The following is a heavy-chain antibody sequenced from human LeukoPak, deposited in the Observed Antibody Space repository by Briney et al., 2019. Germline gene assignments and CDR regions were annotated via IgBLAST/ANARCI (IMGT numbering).Heavy chain of an antibody. J-gene: IGHJ4*02. Sequence: SGGSLRLSCAASGFTFSSYAMSWVRQAPGKGLEWVAAISGSGGKTYYADFVKGRFTISRDNSKNTLYLQMNSLRAEDTAVYSCARGLGGIFGVVIIASPFFDYWGQGTLVTVSS. CDR1: GFTFSSYA. V-gene: IGHV3-23*01. D-gene: IGHD3-3*01. CDR2: ISGSGGKT. CDR3: ARGLGGIFGVVIIASPFFDY.